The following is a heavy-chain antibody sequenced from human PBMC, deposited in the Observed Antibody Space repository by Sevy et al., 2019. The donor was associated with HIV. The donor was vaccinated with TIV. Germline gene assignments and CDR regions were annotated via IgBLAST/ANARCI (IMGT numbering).Heavy chain of an antibody. D-gene: IGHD3-3*01. CDR2: INHSGST. J-gene: IGHJ4*02. V-gene: IGHV4-34*01. CDR3: ARGNDPQTSITIFGVVIMGFDY. Sequence: SETLSLTCAVYGGSFSGYYWSWIRQPPGKGLEWIGEINHSGSTNYNPSLKSRITISVDTSKKQFSLTLSSVTAADTAVYYCARGNDPQTSITIFGVVIMGFDYWGQGTLVTVSS. CDR1: GGSFSGYY.